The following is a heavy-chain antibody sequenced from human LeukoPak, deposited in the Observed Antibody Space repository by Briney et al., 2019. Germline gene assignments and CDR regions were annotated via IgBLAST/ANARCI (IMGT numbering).Heavy chain of an antibody. D-gene: IGHD2-15*01. CDR2: INHRGSS. J-gene: IGHJ4*02. V-gene: IGHV4-34*01. CDR3: ARGSSFDGYCSAGACDAGYYDS. Sequence: SETLSLTCAVYGESFSAYFWNWIRQAPGKPLEYIGEINHRGSSHYNPSLKTRVTLSVDTSKNQFSLKLTSVTAADTAVYFCARGSSFDGYCSAGACDAGYYDSWGQGTPVTVST. CDR1: GESFSAYF.